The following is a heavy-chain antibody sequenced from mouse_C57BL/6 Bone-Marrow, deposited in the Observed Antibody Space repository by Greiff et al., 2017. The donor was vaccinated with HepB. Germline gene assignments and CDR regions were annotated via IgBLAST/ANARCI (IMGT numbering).Heavy chain of an antibody. D-gene: IGHD3-3*01. V-gene: IGHV3-6*01. CDR2: ISYDGSN. CDR1: GYSITSGYY. CDR3: ARDRGGY. Sequence: EVKLEESGPGLVKPSQSLSLTCSVTGYSITSGYYWNWIRQFPGNKLEWMGYISYDGSNNYNPSLKNRISITRDTSKNQFFLKLNSVTTEDTATYYCARDRGGYWGQGTTLTVSS. J-gene: IGHJ2*01.